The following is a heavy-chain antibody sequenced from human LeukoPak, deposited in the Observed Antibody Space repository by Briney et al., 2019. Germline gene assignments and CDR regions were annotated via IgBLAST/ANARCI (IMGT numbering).Heavy chain of an antibody. CDR2: ISSSSSYI. J-gene: IGHJ6*03. V-gene: IGHV3-21*01. CDR1: GFTFSSYS. CDR3: ARSGLEWLLSYYYYYMDV. D-gene: IGHD3-3*01. Sequence: GGSLRLSCAASGFTFSSYSMNWVRQAPGKGLEWVSSISSSSSYIYYADSVKGRFTISRDNAKNSLYLQMNSLRAEETAVYYCARSGLEWLLSYYYYYMDVWGKGTTVTVSS.